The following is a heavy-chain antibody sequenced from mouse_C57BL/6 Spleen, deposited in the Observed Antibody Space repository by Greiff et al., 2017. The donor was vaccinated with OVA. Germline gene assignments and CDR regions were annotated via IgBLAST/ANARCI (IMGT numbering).Heavy chain of an antibody. D-gene: IGHD2-4*01. CDR2: IYPGDGDT. CDR3: ARCYDYDEDWYFDV. Sequence: VQLQQSGPELVKPGASVKISCKASGYAFSSSWMNWVKQRPGKGLEWIGRIYPGDGDTNYNGKFKGKATLTADKSSSTANMQLSSLTSEDSAVYFCARCYDYDEDWYFDVWGTGTTVTVSS. J-gene: IGHJ1*03. CDR1: GYAFSSSW. V-gene: IGHV1-82*01.